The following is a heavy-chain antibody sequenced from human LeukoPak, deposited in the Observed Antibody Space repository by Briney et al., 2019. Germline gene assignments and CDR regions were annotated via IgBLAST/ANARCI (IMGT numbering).Heavy chain of an antibody. CDR3: ARYLNSGRRRDYYYYYYMDV. CDR1: GASISGSGYY. J-gene: IGHJ6*03. CDR2: IYYSGST. Sequence: PSETLSLTCAVSGASISGSGYYWSWIRQPPGKGLEWIGYIYYSGSTNYNPSLKSRVTISVDTSKNQFSLKLSSVTAADTAVYYCARYLNSGRRRDYYYYYYMDVWGKGTTVTISS. V-gene: IGHV4-61*08. D-gene: IGHD1-1*01.